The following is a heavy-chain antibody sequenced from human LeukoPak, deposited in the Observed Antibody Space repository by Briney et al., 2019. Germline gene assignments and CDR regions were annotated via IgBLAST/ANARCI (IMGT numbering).Heavy chain of an antibody. D-gene: IGHD3-22*01. Sequence: ASVKVSCKASGYTFTSYGMSWVRQAPGQGLEWMGWISANNGNRNYAQKFQGRVTMTTDTSTRTAYMELRSLRSDDTAVYYCARDVYYSDRSDCNGRNFYYYGMDVWGQGTTVTVSS. CDR3: ARDVYYSDRSDCNGRNFYYYGMDV. CDR1: GYTFTSYG. J-gene: IGHJ6*02. V-gene: IGHV1-18*04. CDR2: ISANNGNR.